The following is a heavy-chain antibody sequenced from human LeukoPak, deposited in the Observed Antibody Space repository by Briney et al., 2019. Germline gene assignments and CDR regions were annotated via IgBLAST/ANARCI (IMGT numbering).Heavy chain of an antibody. D-gene: IGHD5-18*01. V-gene: IGHV4-59*08. CDR2: IYYSGST. CDR3: ARQKIQLWNPRYYYMDV. J-gene: IGHJ6*03. Sequence: SETLSLTCAVSGGSISSYYWSWIRQPPGEGLEWIGYIYYSGSTNYNPSLKSRVTISVDTSKNQFSLKLTSVTAADTAVYYCARQKIQLWNPRYYYMDVWGKGTTVTVSS. CDR1: GGSISSYY.